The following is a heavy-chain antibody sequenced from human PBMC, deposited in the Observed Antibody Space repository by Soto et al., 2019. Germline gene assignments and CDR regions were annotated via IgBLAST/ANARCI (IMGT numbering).Heavy chain of an antibody. CDR1: GYTFTSYG. D-gene: IGHD6-13*01. CDR3: ARSIGQQLVLPRTWFDP. J-gene: IGHJ5*02. V-gene: IGHV1-18*01. CDR2: ISAYNGNT. Sequence: ASVKVSCKASGYTFTSYGISWVRQAPGQGLEWMGWISAYNGNTNYAQKLQGRVTMTTDTSTSTAYMELRSLRSDDTAVYYCARSIGQQLVLPRTWFDPWGQGTLVTVSS.